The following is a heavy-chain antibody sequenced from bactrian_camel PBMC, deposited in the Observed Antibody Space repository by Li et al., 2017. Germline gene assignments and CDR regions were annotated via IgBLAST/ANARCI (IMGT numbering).Heavy chain of an antibody. Sequence: QVQLVESGGGSVQAGGSPRLSCAASGYTTKTCSWNWYRQFQGKGRELVSSITSDGSTSYAGSVRGRFTISRDNAKNTLFLQMNSLRPEDTAMYYCATVRLWGRSWWDDFDYWGQGTQVTVS. J-gene: IGHJ6*01. D-gene: IGHD6*01. CDR3: ATVRLWGRSWWDDFDY. V-gene: IGHV3S6*01. CDR2: ITSDGST. CDR1: GYTTKTCS.